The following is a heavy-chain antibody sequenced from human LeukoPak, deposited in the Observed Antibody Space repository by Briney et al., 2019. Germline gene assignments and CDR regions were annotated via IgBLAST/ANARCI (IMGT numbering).Heavy chain of an antibody. D-gene: IGHD3-22*01. Sequence: PSETLSLTCAVYGGSFSDYDWSWIRQPPGKGLEWIGEIYHSGSTNYNPSLKSRVTISVDKSKNQFSLKLSSVTAADTAVYYCARDSHYYDSSGTFDLWGRGTLVTVSS. J-gene: IGHJ2*01. CDR1: GGSFSDYD. CDR3: ARDSHYYDSSGTFDL. V-gene: IGHV4-34*01. CDR2: IYHSGST.